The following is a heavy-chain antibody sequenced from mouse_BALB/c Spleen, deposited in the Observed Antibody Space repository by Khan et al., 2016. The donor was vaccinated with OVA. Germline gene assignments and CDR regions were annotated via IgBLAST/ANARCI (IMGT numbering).Heavy chain of an antibody. D-gene: IGHD2-1*01. J-gene: IGHJ4*01. Sequence: EVQLVEAGGGLVQPGGSMKLSCAASGFTFSDAWMGWVRQSPEKGLDWVAEIRSKTNNPATYYAESVQGRFTISRDDSKSSVYLQMISLRAEDTGTYYCTSTVSTVSYYSFDYWGQGTTVTVSS. CDR3: TSTVSTVSYYSFDY. V-gene: IGHV6-6*01. CDR1: GFTFSDAW. CDR2: IRSKTNNPAT.